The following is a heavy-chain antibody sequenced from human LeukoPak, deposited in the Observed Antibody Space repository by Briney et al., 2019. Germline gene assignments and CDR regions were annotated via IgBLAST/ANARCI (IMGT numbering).Heavy chain of an antibody. CDR1: GFTFDDYA. CDR2: ISWNSGSI. Sequence: GRSLRLSCAASGFTFDDYAMHWVRQAPGKGLEWASGISWNSGSIGYADSVKGRFTISRDNAKNSLYLQMNSLRAEDTALYYCAKDTGGYYYDSSVSDWGQGTLVTVSS. CDR3: AKDTGGYYYDSSVSD. J-gene: IGHJ4*02. V-gene: IGHV3-9*01. D-gene: IGHD3-22*01.